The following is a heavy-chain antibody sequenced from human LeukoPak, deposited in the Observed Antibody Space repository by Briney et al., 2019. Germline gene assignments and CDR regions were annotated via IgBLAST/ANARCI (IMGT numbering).Heavy chain of an antibody. V-gene: IGHV3-23*01. CDR3: AKTPASGYLFDY. CDR2: ISGNGGST. CDR1: GFTFSTSA. Sequence: GGSLRLSCAVSGFTFSTSAMNWVRQAPGKGLDLVSSISGNGGSTYYADSVKGRLTISRDNSKDTLYLQMNSLRAEDTAVYYCAKTPASGYLFDYWGQGTLVTVSS. J-gene: IGHJ4*02. D-gene: IGHD3-22*01.